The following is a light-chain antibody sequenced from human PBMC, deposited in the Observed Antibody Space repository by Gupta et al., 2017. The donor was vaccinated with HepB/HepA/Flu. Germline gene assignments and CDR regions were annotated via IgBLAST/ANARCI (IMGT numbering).Light chain of an antibody. Sequence: SYVLTQPPSVSVAPGKTARITCGGNNIGSKSVHWYQQKPGQAPGLVIYYDSDRPSGIPERFSGSNSGNTATLTISRVEAGDEADYYCQVWDISSDHPVFGGGTKLTVL. J-gene: IGLJ2*01. CDR3: QVWDISSDHPV. CDR1: NIGSKS. V-gene: IGLV3-21*04. CDR2: YDS.